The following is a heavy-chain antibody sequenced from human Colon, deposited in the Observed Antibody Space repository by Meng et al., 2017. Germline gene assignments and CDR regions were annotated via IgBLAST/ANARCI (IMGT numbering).Heavy chain of an antibody. D-gene: IGHD2-15*01. CDR2: INPRTGDT. CDR1: GYTLY. Sequence: QLQLVKSGAEVKKPGASVTVSCKASGYTLYIHWVRLRPGEGLEWMGRINPRTGDTKSAQSFQGRVTMTRDTSTTTFSMDLRSLTTDDSAIYFCARESADGGSFDLWGQGTLVTVSS. J-gene: IGHJ4*02. V-gene: IGHV1-2*06. CDR3: ARESADGGSFDL.